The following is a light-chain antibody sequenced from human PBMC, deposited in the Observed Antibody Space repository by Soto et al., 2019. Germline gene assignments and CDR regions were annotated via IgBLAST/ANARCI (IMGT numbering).Light chain of an antibody. CDR2: KAS. J-gene: IGKJ2*01. V-gene: IGKV1-5*03. CDR1: QSVSSW. CDR3: HTYNSYSLHT. Sequence: DIQMTQSPSTLSASVGDRVTISCRARQSVSSWLAWYQHQPGKAPNLLIYKASSLESGVPSRFSGSGSGTEFTLTISSLQPDDCATYYCHTYNSYSLHTFGQGTKVDIK.